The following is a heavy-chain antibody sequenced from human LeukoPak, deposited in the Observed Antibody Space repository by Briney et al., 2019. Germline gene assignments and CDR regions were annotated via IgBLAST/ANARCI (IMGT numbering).Heavy chain of an antibody. V-gene: IGHV3-30*03. D-gene: IGHD6-13*01. J-gene: IGHJ4*02. CDR1: GFTFSTYG. CDR2: ISYAGGTK. CDR3: TRTPYSSSWTFEY. Sequence: GGSLRLSCAASGFTFSTYGLHWARQAPGKGLEWVAVISYAGGTKYYADSVRGRFTISRGNSKDTLYLQMTSLLAEDTAMYYRTRTPYSSSWTFEYWGQGTLVSVPS.